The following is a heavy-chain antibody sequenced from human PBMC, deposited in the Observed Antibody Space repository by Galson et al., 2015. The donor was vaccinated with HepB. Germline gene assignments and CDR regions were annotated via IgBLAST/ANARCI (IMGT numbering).Heavy chain of an antibody. V-gene: IGHV3-7*01. D-gene: IGHD4-17*01. J-gene: IGHJ3*02. CDR3: ARDYYGDYALSAFDI. CDR2: IKQHGSEM. CDR1: GFPFTAYW. Sequence: SLRLSCAASGFPFTAYWMSWVRQAPGKGLEWVANIKQHGSEMYYVDSVRGRFTISRDNAKNSLYLQMISLRAEDTAVYYCARDYYGDYALSAFDIWGQGTMVTVSS.